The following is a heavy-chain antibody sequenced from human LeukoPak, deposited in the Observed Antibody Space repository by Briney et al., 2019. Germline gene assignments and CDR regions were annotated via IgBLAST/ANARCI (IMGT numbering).Heavy chain of an antibody. CDR2: IYYSANT. V-gene: IGHV4-59*11. CDR3: ARGSLDDYGGNSARYNWFDA. J-gene: IGHJ5*02. Sequence: PSETLSLTCTVSGGSITSHYWNWIRQSPEKGLKWIGYIYYSANTNYNPSLKSRVTILVDTPKNHFSLRLSSVTAADTAVYYCARGSLDDYGGNSARYNWFDAWGQGILVTVSS. CDR1: GGSITSHY. D-gene: IGHD4-23*01.